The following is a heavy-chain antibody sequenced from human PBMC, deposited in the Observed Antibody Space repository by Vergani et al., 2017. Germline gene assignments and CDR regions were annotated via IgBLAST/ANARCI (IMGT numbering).Heavy chain of an antibody. Sequence: QVQLVESGGGVVQPGGSLRLSCAASGFTFSSYGMHWVRQAPGKGLEWVAFIRYDGSNKYYADSVKGRFTISRDNSKNSLYLQMNSLRAEDTAVYYCANLGFGEVAGDYCDYWGQGTLVTVSS. CDR1: GFTFSSYG. V-gene: IGHV3-30*02. J-gene: IGHJ4*02. D-gene: IGHD3-10*01. CDR3: ANLGFGEVAGDYCDY. CDR2: IRYDGSNK.